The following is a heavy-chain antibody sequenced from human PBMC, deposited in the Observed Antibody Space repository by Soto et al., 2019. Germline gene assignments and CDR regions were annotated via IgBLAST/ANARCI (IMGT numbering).Heavy chain of an antibody. J-gene: IGHJ6*02. CDR3: ARPITMVRGVISYNYYYYGMDV. D-gene: IGHD3-10*01. V-gene: IGHV1-8*01. CDR2: MNPNSGNT. CDR1: GYTFTSYD. Sequence: ASVKVSCKASGYTFTSYDINWVRQATGQGLEWMGWMNPNSGNTGYAQKFQGRVTMTRNTSISTAYMELSSPRSEDTAVYYCARPITMVRGVISYNYYYYGMDVWGQGTTVTVSS.